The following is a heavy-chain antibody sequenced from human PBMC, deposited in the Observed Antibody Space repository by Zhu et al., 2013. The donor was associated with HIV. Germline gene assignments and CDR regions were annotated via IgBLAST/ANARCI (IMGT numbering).Heavy chain of an antibody. D-gene: IGHD3-22*01. CDR3: ARGTYDSSGYYFSTLDY. Sequence: QVHLVQSGAEVKKPGASVRVSCRTSGYTFDSYGITWVRQAPGQGLEWIGWISGFSGNTIYAQKFQGRVTITADESTSTAYMELSSLRSEDTAVYYCARGTYDSSGYYFSTLDYWGQGTLVTVSS. V-gene: IGHV1-18*01. J-gene: IGHJ4*02. CDR1: GYTFDSYG. CDR2: ISGFSGNT.